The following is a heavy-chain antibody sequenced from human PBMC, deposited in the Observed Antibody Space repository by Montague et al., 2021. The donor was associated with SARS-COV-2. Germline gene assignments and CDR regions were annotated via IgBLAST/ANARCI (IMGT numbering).Heavy chain of an antibody. D-gene: IGHD5-24*01. Sequence: SETLSLTCTVSGGSISSDGYYWSWIRQPPGKGLEWIGYMYDSGSTHFAXWLTHYNTSLINRVSNTVDRSVNHFSLSLTAVTAAATAVYYCAGRDGYKQTMDYWGQGTLVTVSS. CDR1: GGSISSDGYY. J-gene: IGHJ4*02. CDR2: MYDSGSTHFAXWLT. V-gene: IGHV4-61*08. CDR3: AGRDGYKQTMDY.